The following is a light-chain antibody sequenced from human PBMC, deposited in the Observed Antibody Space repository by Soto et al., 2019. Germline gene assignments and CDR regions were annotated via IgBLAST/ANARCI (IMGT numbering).Light chain of an antibody. J-gene: IGKJ1*01. Sequence: DIQMTQSPSTLSASIGDRVTITCRASQTISNWLAWYQQKPGKAPNLLIYHASNLETGVPSRFSGSAFGTEFTLTISSLQPVEFATYYCQHYKMDPWTFGQGTKV. CDR3: QHYKMDPWT. CDR2: HAS. CDR1: QTISNW. V-gene: IGKV1-5*01.